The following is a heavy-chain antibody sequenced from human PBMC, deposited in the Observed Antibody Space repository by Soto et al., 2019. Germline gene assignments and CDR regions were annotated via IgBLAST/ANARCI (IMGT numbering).Heavy chain of an antibody. J-gene: IGHJ6*02. Sequence: QVQLVQSGAEVKKPGSSVKVSCKASGGTFSSYAISWVRQAPGQGREWMGGIIPIFGTANYAQKFQGRVTITADESTSPAYMELSSLRSEDTAVYYCATRRDGYNYYYYGMDVWGQGTTVTVSS. CDR2: IIPIFGTA. CDR1: GGTFSSYA. CDR3: ATRRDGYNYYYYGMDV. D-gene: IGHD5-12*01. V-gene: IGHV1-69*01.